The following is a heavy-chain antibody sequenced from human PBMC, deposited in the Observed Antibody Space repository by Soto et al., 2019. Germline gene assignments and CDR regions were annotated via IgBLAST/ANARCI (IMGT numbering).Heavy chain of an antibody. CDR2: ISYDGSNK. Sequence: PGGSLRLSCAASGFTFSTYGMHWVRQAPGKGLEWVAVISYDGSNKYYADSVRGRFFISRDNSRNTLYLQTGSLRHEDTAVYYCARGDYYDTSGPFSDAFAIWGQGTMVTVSS. J-gene: IGHJ3*02. D-gene: IGHD3-22*01. V-gene: IGHV3-30*03. CDR3: ARGDYYDTSGPFSDAFAI. CDR1: GFTFSTYG.